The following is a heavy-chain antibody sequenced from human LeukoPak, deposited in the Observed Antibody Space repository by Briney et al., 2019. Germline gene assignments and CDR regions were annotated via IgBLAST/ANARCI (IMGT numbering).Heavy chain of an antibody. CDR3: ARDGYCSSTSCPNRKKYSSSWPYNWFDP. V-gene: IGHV3-30*01. CDR2: ISYDGSNK. D-gene: IGHD2-2*03. CDR1: GFTFSSYA. Sequence: GRSLRLSCAAPGFTFSSYAMHWVRQAPGKGLEWVAVISYDGSNKYYADSVKGRFTISRDNSKNTLYLQMNSLRAEDTAVYYCARDGYCSSTSCPNRKKYSSSWPYNWFDPWGQGTLVTVSS. J-gene: IGHJ5*02.